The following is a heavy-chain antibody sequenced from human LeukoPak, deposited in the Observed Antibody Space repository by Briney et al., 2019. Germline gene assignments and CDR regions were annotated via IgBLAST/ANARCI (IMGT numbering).Heavy chain of an antibody. CDR3: ARGGDIYSYGLRYYYGMDV. D-gene: IGHD5-18*01. Sequence: GGSLRLSCAASGFTFSSYSMNWVRQAPGKGLEWVSSISSSSSYIYYADSVKGRFTISRDNAKNSLYLQMNSLRAEDTAVYYCARGGDIYSYGLRYYYGMDVWGQGTTVTVPS. CDR2: ISSSSSYI. J-gene: IGHJ6*02. V-gene: IGHV3-21*01. CDR1: GFTFSSYS.